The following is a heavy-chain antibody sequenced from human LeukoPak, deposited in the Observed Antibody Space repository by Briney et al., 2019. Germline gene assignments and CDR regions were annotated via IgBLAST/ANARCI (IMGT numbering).Heavy chain of an antibody. Sequence: SETLSLTCTVSGGSISSGRYYWSWIRQPAGKGLEWIGRIYTSGSTNYNPSLKSQVTISVDTSKNQFSLKLSSVTAADTAVYYCARENGGGVVDYWGQGTLVTVSS. V-gene: IGHV4-61*02. CDR2: IYTSGST. CDR1: GGSISSGRYY. CDR3: ARENGGGVVDY. J-gene: IGHJ4*02. D-gene: IGHD2-8*02.